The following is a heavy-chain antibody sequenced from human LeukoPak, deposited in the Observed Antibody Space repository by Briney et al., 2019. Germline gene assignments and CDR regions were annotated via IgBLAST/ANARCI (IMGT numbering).Heavy chain of an antibody. Sequence: PGRSLRLSCAASGFTFSSYGMHWVRQAPGKGLEWVAVISYDGSNKYYADSVKGRFTISRDNSKNTLYLQMNSLRAEDTAVYYCAKDRTYYYDSSGYGIVDYWGQGTLVTVSS. CDR2: ISYDGSNK. CDR1: GFTFSSYG. J-gene: IGHJ4*02. CDR3: AKDRTYYYDSSGYGIVDY. V-gene: IGHV3-30*18. D-gene: IGHD3-22*01.